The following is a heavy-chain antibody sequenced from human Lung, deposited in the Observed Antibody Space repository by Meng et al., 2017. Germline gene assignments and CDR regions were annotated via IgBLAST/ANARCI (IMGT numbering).Heavy chain of an antibody. D-gene: IGHD3-10*01. J-gene: IGHJ2*01. V-gene: IGHV7-4-1*02. CDR1: GYTFTSYA. CDR3: ASGWFGELFGYFDL. Sequence: QGQLVKLGVELKKPGGSLKVSWKASGYTFTSYAMNWVRQAPGQGLEWMGWINTNTGNPTYAQGFTGRFVFSLDTSVSTAYLQISSLKAEDTAVYYCASGWFGELFGYFDLWGRGTLVTVSS. CDR2: INTNTGNP.